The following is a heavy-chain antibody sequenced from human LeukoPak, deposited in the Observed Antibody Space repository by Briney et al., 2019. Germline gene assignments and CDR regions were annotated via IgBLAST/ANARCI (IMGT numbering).Heavy chain of an antibody. D-gene: IGHD2-8*01. Sequence: GRSLRLSCAASGFTFSSYAMHWVRQAPDKGLEWVAVISYDGSNKYYADSVKGRFTISRDNSKNTLYLQMNSLRAEDTAVYYCARGPERTGVGTRYYYDMDVWGQGTTVTVSS. CDR1: GFTFSSYA. V-gene: IGHV3-30-3*01. CDR3: ARGPERTGVGTRYYYDMDV. J-gene: IGHJ6*02. CDR2: ISYDGSNK.